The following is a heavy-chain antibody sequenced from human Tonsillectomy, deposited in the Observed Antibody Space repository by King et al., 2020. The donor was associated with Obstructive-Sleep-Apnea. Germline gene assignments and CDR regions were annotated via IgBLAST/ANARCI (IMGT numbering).Heavy chain of an antibody. Sequence: VQLVESGPGLVRPSQTLSLTCTVSGGSIRSLGSYWTWIRQYPGKGLEWIGYVYYNGHAYYNLSLKSRVTISINTSQSQFSLTMTSVTAADTAVYFCARGTTYYFDRGASIPDAFDIWGQGTMATVSS. CDR1: GGSIRSLGSY. V-gene: IGHV4-31*03. J-gene: IGHJ3*02. D-gene: IGHD3-22*01. CDR3: ARGTTYYFDRGASIPDAFDI. CDR2: VYYNGHA.